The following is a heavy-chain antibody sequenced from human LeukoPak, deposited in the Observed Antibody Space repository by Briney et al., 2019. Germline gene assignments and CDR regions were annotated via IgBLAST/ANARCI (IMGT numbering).Heavy chain of an antibody. CDR2: IIPILGIA. Sequence: ASVNVSCKASGGTFSSYDFSWVRQAPGQGLEWMGRIIPILGIANYAQKFQGRVTITADKSTSTAYMELSSLRSEDTAVYYCARVDTAMVIDYLGQGTLVTVSS. CDR1: GGTFSSYD. D-gene: IGHD5-18*01. V-gene: IGHV1-69*04. CDR3: ARVDTAMVIDY. J-gene: IGHJ4*02.